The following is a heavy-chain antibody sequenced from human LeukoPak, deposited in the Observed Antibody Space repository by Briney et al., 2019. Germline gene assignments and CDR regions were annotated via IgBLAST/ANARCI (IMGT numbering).Heavy chain of an antibody. CDR2: ITTSGST. D-gene: IGHD3-3*01. CDR3: AKGRFGMGDP. V-gene: IGHV3-23*01. J-gene: IGHJ5*02. CDR1: GLTFSNYA. Sequence: PGGSLRLSCALFGLTFSNYAMSWVRQAPGKGLDWVSTITTSGSTYYAESVKGRFTISRDNSKNTVYLQMTSLRVEDTAIYYCAKGRFGMGDPWGQGTLVTVSS.